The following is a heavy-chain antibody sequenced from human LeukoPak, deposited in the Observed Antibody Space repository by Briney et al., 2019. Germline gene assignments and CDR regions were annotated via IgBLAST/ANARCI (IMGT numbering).Heavy chain of an antibody. D-gene: IGHD2-2*01. V-gene: IGHV3-73*01. J-gene: IGHJ3*02. CDR2: IRSKANSYAT. CDR1: GFTFSGSA. CDR3: TRDPYCSSTSCFHDAFDI. Sequence: GGSLRLSCAASGFTFSGSAMHRVRQASGKGLEWVGRIRSKANSYATAYAASVKGRFTISRDDSKNTAYLQMNSLKTEDTAVYYCTRDPYCSSTSCFHDAFDIWGQGTMVTVSS.